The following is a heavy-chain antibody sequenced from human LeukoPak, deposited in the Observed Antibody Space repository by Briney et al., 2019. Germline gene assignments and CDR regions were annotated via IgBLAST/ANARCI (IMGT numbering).Heavy chain of an antibody. CDR3: ARDFGTTGWHTFDY. CDR1: GDSVSSKNCA. CDR2: TYYRSKWYN. V-gene: IGHV6-1*01. Sequence: SQTLSLTCAVSGDSVSSKNCAWNWIRQSPSRGLEWLGRTYYRSKWYNDYAESMEGRMTISQDTSKNQYSLHLNSVTPDDTAVYYCARDFGTTGWHTFDYWGQGTLVTVSS. D-gene: IGHD6-19*01. J-gene: IGHJ4*02.